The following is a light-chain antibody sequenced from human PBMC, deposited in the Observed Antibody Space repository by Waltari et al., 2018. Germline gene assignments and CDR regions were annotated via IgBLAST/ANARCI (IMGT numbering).Light chain of an antibody. J-gene: IGLJ1*01. CDR3: QSYDSSLSGSEV. Sequence: QSVLAQPPSVSGAPGQTVTISCTGSSSNTGAGYDVPWYQQLPGTAPKLLIFGNNNRPSGVPDRFSGSKSGTSASLAITGLQAEDEADYYCQSYDSSLSGSEVFGTGTKVTVL. CDR2: GNN. CDR1: SSNTGAGYD. V-gene: IGLV1-40*01.